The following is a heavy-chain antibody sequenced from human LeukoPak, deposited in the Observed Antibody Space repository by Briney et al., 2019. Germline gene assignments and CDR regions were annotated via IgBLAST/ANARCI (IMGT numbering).Heavy chain of an antibody. D-gene: IGHD2-2*02. CDR2: MKRDGSEV. V-gene: IGHV3-7*01. CDR3: ARYTEYYFDY. Sequence: GGSLRLSCAASGFTFSTYWMTWVRQAPGKGLDWVANMKRDGSEVYYANSVKGHFTISRDNAKNSLYLQMNSLRAEDTAVYYCARYTEYYFDYWGQGTLVTVSS. CDR1: GFTFSTYW. J-gene: IGHJ4*02.